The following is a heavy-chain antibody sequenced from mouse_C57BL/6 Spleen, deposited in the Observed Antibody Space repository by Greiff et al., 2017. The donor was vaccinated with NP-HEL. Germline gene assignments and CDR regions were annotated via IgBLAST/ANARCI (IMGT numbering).Heavy chain of an antibody. CDR3: TTGGFYYGSSYGY. J-gene: IGHJ2*01. CDR1: GFNIKDDY. Sequence: PLQQSGAELVRPGASVKLSCTASGFNIKDDYMHWVKQRPEQGLEWIGWIDPENGDTEYASKFQGKATITADTSSNTAYLQLSSLTSEDTAVYYCTTGGFYYGSSYGYWGQGTTLTVSS. CDR2: IDPENGDT. V-gene: IGHV14-4*01. D-gene: IGHD1-1*01.